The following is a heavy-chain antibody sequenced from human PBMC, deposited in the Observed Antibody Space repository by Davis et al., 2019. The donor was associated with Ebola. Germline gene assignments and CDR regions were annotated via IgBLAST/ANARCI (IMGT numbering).Heavy chain of an antibody. V-gene: IGHV4-59*01. CDR3: ARGVGAATRFDP. CDR2: IYYSGST. Sequence: MPSETLSLTCTASGGSISSYYWSWIRQPPGKGLEWIGYIYYSGSTNYNPSLKSRVTISVDTSKNQFSLKLSSVTAADTAVYYCARGVGAATRFDPWGQGTLVTVSS. D-gene: IGHD4-17*01. J-gene: IGHJ5*02. CDR1: GGSISSYY.